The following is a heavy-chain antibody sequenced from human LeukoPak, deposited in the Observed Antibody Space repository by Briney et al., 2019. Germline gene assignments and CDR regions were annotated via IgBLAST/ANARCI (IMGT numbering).Heavy chain of an antibody. CDR1: GYTFTGYY. CDR3: ARDRGRYFEEGTLYYYYYYGMDV. V-gene: IGHV1-2*02. Sequence: GASVKVSCKASGYTFTGYYMHWVRQAPGQGLEWMGWINPNSGGTNYAQKFQGRVTMTRDTSISTAYVELSRLRSDDTAVYYCARDRGRYFEEGTLYYYYYYGMDVWGQGTTDTVSS. J-gene: IGHJ6*02. CDR2: INPNSGGT. D-gene: IGHD3-9*01.